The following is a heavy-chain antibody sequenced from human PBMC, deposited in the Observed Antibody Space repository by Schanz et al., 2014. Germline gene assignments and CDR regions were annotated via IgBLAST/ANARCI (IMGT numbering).Heavy chain of an antibody. D-gene: IGHD5-18*01. J-gene: IGHJ3*02. Sequence: QVQLVQSGAEVKKPGASVKVSCKASGYTFSSYGITWVRQAPGQGLEWMGWINGYNGHTLYAQKFQGRVTMTTDTSTSTSYMELTSLRFDDTALYYCTRGGYSYALSAFDIWGQGTIVTASS. CDR2: INGYNGHT. V-gene: IGHV1-18*01. CDR3: TRGGYSYALSAFDI. CDR1: GYTFSSYG.